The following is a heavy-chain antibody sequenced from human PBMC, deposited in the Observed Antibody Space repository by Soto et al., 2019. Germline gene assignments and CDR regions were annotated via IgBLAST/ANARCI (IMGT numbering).Heavy chain of an antibody. CDR3: AREKRGPRYCSGGSCYGMDV. Sequence: TLSLTCTVSGGSISSSSYYWSWIRQHPGKGLEWIGYIYYSGSTYYNPSLKSRVTISVDTSKNQFSLKLSSVTAADTAVYYCAREKRGPRYCSGGSCYGMDVWGQGTTVTVSS. V-gene: IGHV4-31*03. D-gene: IGHD2-15*01. CDR2: IYYSGST. CDR1: GGSISSSSYY. J-gene: IGHJ6*02.